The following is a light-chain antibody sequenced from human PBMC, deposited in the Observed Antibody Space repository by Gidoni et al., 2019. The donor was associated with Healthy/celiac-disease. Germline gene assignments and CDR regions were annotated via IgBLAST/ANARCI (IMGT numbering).Light chain of an antibody. J-gene: IGKJ1*01. Sequence: IQMTQSPSTLAASVGHRVTITCRSSQSISSWLAWYQQKPGKAHKLMIYKASSLESGVPPRFSGSGSGTEFTLTISSLQPDDFATYYCQQYNSYSTFGQGTKVEIK. CDR1: QSISSW. CDR2: KAS. CDR3: QQYNSYST. V-gene: IGKV1-5*03.